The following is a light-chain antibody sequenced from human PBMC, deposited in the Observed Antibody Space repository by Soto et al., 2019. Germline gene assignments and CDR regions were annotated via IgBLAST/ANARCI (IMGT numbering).Light chain of an antibody. CDR1: SSDVGTSNL. J-gene: IGLJ1*01. Sequence: QSVLTQPASVAGSPGQSITFSCTIASSDVGTSNLVSWYQQHPGKAPKFMIYEGSKRPSGVSDRFSASQSGNTASLTISGLQAEDEADYYCFSYAGSPTSYVFGAGTKVTVL. CDR3: FSYAGSPTSYV. V-gene: IGLV2-23*01. CDR2: EGS.